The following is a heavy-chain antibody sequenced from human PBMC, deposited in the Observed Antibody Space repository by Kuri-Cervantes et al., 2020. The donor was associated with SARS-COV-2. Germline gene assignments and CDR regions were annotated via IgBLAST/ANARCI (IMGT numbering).Heavy chain of an antibody. CDR1: GFTFSSYG. V-gene: IGHV3-30*02. CDR3: AKDKRRVVVDTLDY. CDR2: IRYDGSNK. Sequence: GGSLRLSCAASGFTFSSYGMHWVRQAPGKGLEWVAFIRYDGSNKYYADSVKGRFTISRDNSKNTLYLQMNSLRAEDTAVYYCAKDKRRVVVDTLDYWGQGTLVTVSS. D-gene: IGHD3-22*01. J-gene: IGHJ4*02.